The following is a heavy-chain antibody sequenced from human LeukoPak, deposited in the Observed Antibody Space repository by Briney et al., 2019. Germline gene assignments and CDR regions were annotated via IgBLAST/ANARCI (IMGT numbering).Heavy chain of an antibody. J-gene: IGHJ4*02. CDR2: ISSSGSTI. D-gene: IGHD4-11*01. CDR3: ARFGRTTFDY. CDR1: GFTFSSYE. Sequence: QPGGSLRLSCASSGFTFSSYEMNWVRQAPGKGLEWVSYISSSGSTIYYADSVKGRFTISRDNAKNSLYLQMNSLRAEDTAVYYCARFGRTTFDYWGQGTLVTVSS. V-gene: IGHV3-48*03.